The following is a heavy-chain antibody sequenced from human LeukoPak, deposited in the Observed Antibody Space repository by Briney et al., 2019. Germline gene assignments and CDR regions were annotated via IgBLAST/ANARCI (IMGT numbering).Heavy chain of an antibody. D-gene: IGHD1-26*01. CDR3: ARYFSGGQFKWFDP. Sequence: PSQTLSLTCAVSGDSISRGGYSWSWIRQPPGKGLEWIGYIYHGGSAYYSPSLKSRANISVDKSKNQFSLKLSSVTAADTAVYYCARYFSGGQFKWFDPWGQGTLVTVSS. CDR2: IYHGGSA. V-gene: IGHV4-30-2*01. CDR1: GDSISRGGYS. J-gene: IGHJ5*02.